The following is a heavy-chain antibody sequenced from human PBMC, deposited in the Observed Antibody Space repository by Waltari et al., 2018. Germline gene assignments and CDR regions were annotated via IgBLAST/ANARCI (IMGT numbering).Heavy chain of an antibody. CDR2: ISSSSSTI. V-gene: IGHV3-48*04. D-gene: IGHD6-19*01. CDR1: GFPFSSYS. CDR3: ARDNAVRIAVPV. Sequence: EVQLVESGGGLVQPGGSLRLSCAASGFPFSSYSMNWVRQAPGKGLEWVSYISSSSSTIYYADSVKGRFTISRDNAKNSLYLQMNSLRAEDTAVYYCARDNAVRIAVPVWGQGTLVTVSS. J-gene: IGHJ4*02.